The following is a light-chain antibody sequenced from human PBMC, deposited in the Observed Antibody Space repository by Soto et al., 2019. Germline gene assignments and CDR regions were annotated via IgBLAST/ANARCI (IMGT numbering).Light chain of an antibody. V-gene: IGKV3-20*01. J-gene: IGKJ1*01. CDR1: QSGPKNY. CDR2: DVS. Sequence: EIVLTQSPGTLSLSPGERATLSCRDSQSGPKNYLAWYQQDPGQPPRLLVYDVSLRATGIPDRFSGGGSGTDFTLTISRLEPEDFTVYYCHQYANYPQTFGQGTKIEIK. CDR3: HQYANYPQT.